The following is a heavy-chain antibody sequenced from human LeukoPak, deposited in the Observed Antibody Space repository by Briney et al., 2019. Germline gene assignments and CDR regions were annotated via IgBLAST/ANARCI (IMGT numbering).Heavy chain of an antibody. CDR1: GGTFNTYT. D-gene: IGHD2-15*01. CDR2: ITPILGIT. Sequence: SVKVSCKASGGTFNTYTISWVRQAPGQGLEWMGRITPILGITNYAQNFQGRVTLTADKSTSTVYMELSSLRSEDTAVYYCARGDGGSPMGDYWGQGTLVTVSS. J-gene: IGHJ4*02. V-gene: IGHV1-69*02. CDR3: ARGDGGSPMGDY.